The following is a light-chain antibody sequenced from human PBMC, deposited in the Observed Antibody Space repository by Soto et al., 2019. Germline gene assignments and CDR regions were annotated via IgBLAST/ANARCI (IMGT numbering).Light chain of an antibody. CDR1: QDIGNL. CDR3: QQASSFPRT. J-gene: IGKJ1*01. Sequence: DIQMSQSPSFVSAAVGDRVTLTCRASQDIGNLLVWYQQKPGKAPTLLIYTTSKLQRGVPSRFSGSGSGTHFTLTISSLQPEDFATYYCQQASSFPRTLGQWTKVDI. CDR2: TTS. V-gene: IGKV1-12*01.